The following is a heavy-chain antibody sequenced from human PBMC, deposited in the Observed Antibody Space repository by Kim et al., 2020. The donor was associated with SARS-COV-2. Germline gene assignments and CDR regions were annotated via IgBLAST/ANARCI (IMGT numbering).Heavy chain of an antibody. V-gene: IGHV3-66*04. Sequence: GGSLRLSCAASGFTVSSNYMSWVRQAPGKGLEWVSVIYSGGSTYNADSVKDRFTISRDNSNNTLYLQVNSLGAEDTAVYYCSGHLSSYGSYFDYWGQGTLVTVSS. J-gene: IGHJ4*02. D-gene: IGHD5-18*01. CDR3: SGHLSSYGSYFDY. CDR1: GFTVSSNY. CDR2: IYSGGST.